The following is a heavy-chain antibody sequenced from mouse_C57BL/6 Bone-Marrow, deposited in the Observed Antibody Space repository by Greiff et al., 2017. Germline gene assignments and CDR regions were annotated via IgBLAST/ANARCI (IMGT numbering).Heavy chain of an antibody. CDR3: ARSYDYDDYTRDY. CDR2: MHPNGGSP. V-gene: IGHV1-64*01. CDR1: GYTFTNYW. J-gene: IGHJ4*01. D-gene: IGHD2-4*01. Sequence: QVQLQQPGAELVKPGASVKLSCKASGYTFTNYWMHWVKQRPGQGLEWIGMMHPNGGSPDYNEQFKSEATLSVDKSSRTAYMELSSLTSEDSAVYYCARSYDYDDYTRDYWGQGTSVTVSS.